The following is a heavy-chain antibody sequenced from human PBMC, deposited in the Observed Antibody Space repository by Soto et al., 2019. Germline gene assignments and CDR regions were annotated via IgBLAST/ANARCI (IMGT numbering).Heavy chain of an antibody. CDR1: GGTFSSYA. Sequence: QVQLVQSGAEVKKPESSVKVSCKASGGTFSSYAISWVRQAPGQGLEWMGGIIPIFGTANYAQKFQGRVTITADESTSTAYMELSSLRSEDTAVYYCARVVARITMIGGFDLWGRGTLVTVSS. V-gene: IGHV1-69*01. CDR2: IIPIFGTA. D-gene: IGHD3-22*01. J-gene: IGHJ2*01. CDR3: ARVVARITMIGGFDL.